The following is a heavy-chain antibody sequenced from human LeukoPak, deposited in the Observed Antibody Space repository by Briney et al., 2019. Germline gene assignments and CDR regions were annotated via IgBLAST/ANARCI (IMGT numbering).Heavy chain of an antibody. V-gene: IGHV3-7*01. CDR2: IKQDGSEE. CDR3: ASGGNANFDY. J-gene: IGHJ4*02. CDR1: GFTFSSYW. D-gene: IGHD4-23*01. Sequence: GGSLRLSCAASGFTFSSYWMTWVRQAPGKGLEWVANIKQDGSEEYYVDSVKGRFTISRDNAKNSLYLQMNSLRAEDTAVYYCASGGNANFDYWGQGTLVTVSS.